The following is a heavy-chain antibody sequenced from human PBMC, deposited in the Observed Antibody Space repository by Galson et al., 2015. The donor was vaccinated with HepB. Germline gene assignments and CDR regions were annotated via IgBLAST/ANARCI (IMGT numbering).Heavy chain of an antibody. J-gene: IGHJ1*01. V-gene: IGHV3-15*01. Sequence: SLRLSCAASGFSFTDVWMSWVRQVPGKGLEWVGRIKGPSGATDYGAPVKGRFIISRDESKTILYLQMNSLKTEDTAVYYCSALGSYGEFFTNWGQGTPVTVSS. CDR2: IKGPSGAT. CDR1: GFSFTDVW. D-gene: IGHD3-10*01. CDR3: SALGSYGEFFTN.